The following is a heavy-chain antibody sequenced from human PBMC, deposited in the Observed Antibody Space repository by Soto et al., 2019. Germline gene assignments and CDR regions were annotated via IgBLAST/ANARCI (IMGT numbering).Heavy chain of an antibody. V-gene: IGHV1-69*06. CDR1: GGTFSSYA. J-gene: IGHJ6*02. D-gene: IGHD5-18*01. CDR3: ARGNSYGSYYYGMDV. Sequence: GASVKVSCKASGGTFSSYAISWVRQAPGQGLEWMGGIIPIFGTANYAQKFQGRVTITADKSTSTAYMELSSLRSEDTAVYYCARGNSYGSYYYGMDVWGQGTTVTVSS. CDR2: IIPIFGTA.